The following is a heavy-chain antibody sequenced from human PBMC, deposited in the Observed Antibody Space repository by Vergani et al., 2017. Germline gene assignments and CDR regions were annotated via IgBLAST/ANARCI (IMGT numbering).Heavy chain of an antibody. V-gene: IGHV1-58*01. Sequence: QMQLVQSGPEVKKPGTSVKVSCKASGFTFTSSAVQWVRQARGQRLEWIGWIVVGSGNTNYAQKFQGRVTMTEDTSTDTAYMELSSLRSEDTAVYYCATGRDYVGIKFDYWGQGTLVTVSS. D-gene: IGHD4-17*01. CDR2: IVVGSGNT. CDR3: ATGRDYVGIKFDY. CDR1: GFTFTSSA. J-gene: IGHJ4*02.